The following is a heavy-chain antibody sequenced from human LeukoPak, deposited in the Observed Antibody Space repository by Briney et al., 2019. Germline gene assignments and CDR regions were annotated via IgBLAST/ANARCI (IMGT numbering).Heavy chain of an antibody. CDR2: ISYDGSNK. Sequence: GGSLRLSCAASGFTFSRYSMNWVRQAPGKGLEWVAVISYDGSNKYYADSVKGRFTISRDNSKNTLYLQMNSLRAEDTAVYYCARRVTDSSGWLFDYWGQGALVTVSS. CDR3: ARRVTDSSGWLFDY. D-gene: IGHD6-25*01. CDR1: GFTFSRYS. V-gene: IGHV3-30*03. J-gene: IGHJ4*02.